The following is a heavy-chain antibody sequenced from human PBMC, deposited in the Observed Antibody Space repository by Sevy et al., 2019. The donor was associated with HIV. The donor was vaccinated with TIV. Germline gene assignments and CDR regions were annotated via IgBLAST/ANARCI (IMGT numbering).Heavy chain of an antibody. CDR2: IYQSGNT. Sequence: SETLSLTCAVSAYSVSSAYSWGWIRQPPGKGLEWIGNIYQSGNTYYNPSLKSRVTISVETSNNQFSLRLTSVTAADTAVYYCVSFGRLLIISGDVFEIWGQGTMVTVSS. D-gene: IGHD3-9*01. CDR1: AYSVSSAYS. V-gene: IGHV4-38-2*01. J-gene: IGHJ3*02. CDR3: VSFGRLLIISGDVFEI.